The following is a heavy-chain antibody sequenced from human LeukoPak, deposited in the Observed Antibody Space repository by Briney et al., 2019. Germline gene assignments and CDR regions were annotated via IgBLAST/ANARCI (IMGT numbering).Heavy chain of an antibody. CDR1: GGSISSSSYY. CDR2: IYYSGST. Sequence: PSETLSLTCTVSGGSISSSSYYWGWIRQPPGKGLEWIGSIYYSGSTYYNPSLKSRVIISVDTSKNHFSLKLSSVTAADTAVFFCARLAAGIAVAVHPFDAWGQGTLVTVSS. J-gene: IGHJ3*01. V-gene: IGHV4-39*02. D-gene: IGHD6-19*01. CDR3: ARLAAGIAVAVHPFDA.